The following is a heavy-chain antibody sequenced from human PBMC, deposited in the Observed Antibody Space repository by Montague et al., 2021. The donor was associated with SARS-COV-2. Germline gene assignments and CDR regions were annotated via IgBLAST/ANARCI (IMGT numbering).Heavy chain of an antibody. Sequence: SETLSLTCTVSGGSISSYYWSWIRQPPGKGLEWIGYIYYSGSTNYNPSLKSRVTISVDTPKNQFSLKLSSLTAADTAVYYCARLEAGDCSGGSCYSSWFDPWGQGTLVTVSS. D-gene: IGHD2-15*01. CDR3: ARLEAGDCSGGSCYSSWFDP. J-gene: IGHJ5*02. CDR2: IYYSGST. V-gene: IGHV4-59*08. CDR1: GGSISSYY.